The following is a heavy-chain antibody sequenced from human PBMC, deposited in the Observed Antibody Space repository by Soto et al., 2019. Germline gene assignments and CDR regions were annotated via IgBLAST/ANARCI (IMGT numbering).Heavy chain of an antibody. J-gene: IGHJ6*02. CDR2: IYWDDDK. V-gene: IGHV2-5*02. CDR3: IHSRCGGDCLRSYSSHYYYGLDV. Sequence: QITLKESGPTLVKPTQTLTLTCSVSGFSLNTGGLGVGWIRQPPGKALVWLSLIYWDDDKRYSPSLRNSFSINKDTSNNLVVFTMTNMYPVDTATYYCIHSRCGGDCLRSYSSHYYYGLDVWGQGTTVTVSS. CDR1: GFSLNTGGLG. D-gene: IGHD2-21*02.